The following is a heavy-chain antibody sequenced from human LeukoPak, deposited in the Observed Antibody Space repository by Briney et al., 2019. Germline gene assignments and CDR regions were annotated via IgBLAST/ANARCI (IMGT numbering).Heavy chain of an antibody. V-gene: IGHV4-59*01. CDR1: GGSISSYY. D-gene: IGHD4-17*01. CDR3: ARAPYYGDYRLQIFDY. CDR2: IYYSGST. J-gene: IGHJ4*02. Sequence: SETLSLTCTVSGGSISSYYWSWIRQPPGKGLEWIGYIYYSGSTNYNPSLKSRVTISVDTSKNQFSLKLSSVTAADTAVYYCARAPYYGDYRLQIFDYWGQGTLVTVSS.